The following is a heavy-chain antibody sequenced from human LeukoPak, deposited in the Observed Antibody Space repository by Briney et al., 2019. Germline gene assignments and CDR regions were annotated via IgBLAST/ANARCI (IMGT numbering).Heavy chain of an antibody. J-gene: IGHJ6*03. Sequence: PSETLSLTCTVSGGSISSSSYYWGWIRQPPGKGLEWIGSIYYSGSTYYNPSLKSRVTISVDTSKNQFSLKLSSVTAADTAVYYCARDVDTQYYMDVWGKGTTVTVSS. D-gene: IGHD5-18*01. CDR1: GGSISSSSYY. CDR3: ARDVDTQYYMDV. CDR2: IYYSGST. V-gene: IGHV4-39*07.